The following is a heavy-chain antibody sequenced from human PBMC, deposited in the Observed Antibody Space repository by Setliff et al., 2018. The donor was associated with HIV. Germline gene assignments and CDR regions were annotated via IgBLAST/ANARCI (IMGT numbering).Heavy chain of an antibody. D-gene: IGHD5-18*01. J-gene: IGHJ4*02. CDR3: ARDTAFLKEGTEY. CDR1: GGSFSGYY. V-gene: IGHV4-34*01. CDR2: INHSGST. Sequence: ASETLSLTCAVYGGSFSGYYWSWIRQPPGKGLEWIGEINHSGSTNYNPSLKSRVTISVDTSKNQFSLRLNSVSAADTAVYFCARDTAFLKEGTEYWGQGTLVTVSS.